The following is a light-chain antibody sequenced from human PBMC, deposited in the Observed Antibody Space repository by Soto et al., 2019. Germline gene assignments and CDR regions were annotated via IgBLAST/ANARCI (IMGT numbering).Light chain of an antibody. CDR2: ENN. CDR3: QSFDGGLSGYV. Sequence: QSVLTQPPSVSEAPGQRVTISCTGSSSNIGAGYEAHWYQQVPGTAPKLLIYENNNRPSGVPDRFSGSESGTSASLALTGCQAEDGADYGRQSFDGGLSGYVFGTGTMVPVL. J-gene: IGLJ1*01. CDR1: SSNIGAGYE. V-gene: IGLV1-40*01.